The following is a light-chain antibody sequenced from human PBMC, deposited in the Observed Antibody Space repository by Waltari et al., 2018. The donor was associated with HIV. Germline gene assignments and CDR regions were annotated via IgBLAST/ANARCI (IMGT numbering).Light chain of an antibody. CDR2: RNN. CDR1: SSNIGSNY. V-gene: IGLV1-47*01. Sequence: QSVLTQPPSASETPGQRVTISCSGSSSNIGSNYVYWYQQLPGTAPKLPIYRNNPRPSGVPDRFSRSKSGTSASLAISGLRSEDEADYYCAACDDSLSGVVFGGGTKLTVL. J-gene: IGLJ2*01. CDR3: AACDDSLSGVV.